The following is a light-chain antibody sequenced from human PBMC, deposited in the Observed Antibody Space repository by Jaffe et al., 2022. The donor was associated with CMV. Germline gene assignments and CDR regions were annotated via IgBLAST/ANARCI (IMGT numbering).Light chain of an antibody. CDR1: QSVRSSY. Sequence: EIVLTQSPGTLSLSPGERVTLSCRASQSVRSSYLAWYQQRPGQAPRLLIYGASSRATGIPDRFSGSGSGTDFTLTISRLEPEDVAVYYCQQYSRSPGTFGQGTKVEIK. CDR3: QQYSRSPGT. J-gene: IGKJ1*01. V-gene: IGKV3-20*01. CDR2: GAS.